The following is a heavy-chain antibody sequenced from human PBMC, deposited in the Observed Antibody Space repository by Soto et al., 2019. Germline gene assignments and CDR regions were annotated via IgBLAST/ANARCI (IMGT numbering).Heavy chain of an antibody. CDR2: ISSSSSYI. D-gene: IGHD7-27*01. V-gene: IGHV3-21*04. Sequence: EVQLVESGGDLVKPGGSLRLSCAASGFTFSSYSMNWVRQAPGKGLEWVSSISSSSSYIYYADSVKGRFTISRDNAKNSLYLQMNSLRAEDTAVYYCAKDSGDRVEGLDCWGQGTLVTVSS. J-gene: IGHJ4*02. CDR1: GFTFSSYS. CDR3: AKDSGDRVEGLDC.